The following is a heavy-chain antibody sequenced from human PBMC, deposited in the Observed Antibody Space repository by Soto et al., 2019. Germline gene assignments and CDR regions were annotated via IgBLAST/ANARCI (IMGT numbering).Heavy chain of an antibody. CDR1: GYTFSDHY. CDR2: INPTSGAT. J-gene: IGHJ4*01. V-gene: IGHV1-2*02. Sequence: ASVRVSCKTSGYTFSDHYTHWVRPAPRQGLEWMGWINPTSGATGYAEKFQGRVTMTRDTSISTAYMELNRLDSDDTAVYYSVRGGPVAGPTASDAYHPFDFWG. CDR3: VRGGPVAGPTASDAYHPFDF.